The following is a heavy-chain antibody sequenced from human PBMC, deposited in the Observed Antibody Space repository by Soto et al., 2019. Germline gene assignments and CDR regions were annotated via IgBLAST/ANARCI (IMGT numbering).Heavy chain of an antibody. J-gene: IGHJ4*02. CDR1: GFIFSNHW. CDR2: IKEDGSEK. CDR3: ARGKGGY. V-gene: IGHV3-7*01. Sequence: EVQLVESGGGLVQPGGSLRLSCAASGFIFSNHWMSWVRQAPGKGLEWVANIKEDGSEKYCVDSVKGRFTISRDNAKNSLYLQMNSLRAEDTAVYYCARGKGGYWGQPTLVTVSS.